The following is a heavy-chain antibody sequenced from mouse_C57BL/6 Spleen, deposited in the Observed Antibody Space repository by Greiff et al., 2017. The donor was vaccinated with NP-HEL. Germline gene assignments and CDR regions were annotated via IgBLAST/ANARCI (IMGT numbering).Heavy chain of an antibody. D-gene: IGHD1-1*01. J-gene: IGHJ2*01. Sequence: EVQLKESGPELVKPGASVKISCKASGYSFTGYYMNWVKQSPEKSLEWIGEINPSTGGTTYNQKFKAKATLTVDKSSSTAYMQLKSLTSEDSAVYYCARNYGSFLYWGQGTTLTVSS. CDR3: ARNYGSFLY. CDR2: INPSTGGT. V-gene: IGHV1-42*01. CDR1: GYSFTGYY.